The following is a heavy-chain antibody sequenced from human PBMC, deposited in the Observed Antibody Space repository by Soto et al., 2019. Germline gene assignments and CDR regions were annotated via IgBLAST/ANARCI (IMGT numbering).Heavy chain of an antibody. V-gene: IGHV1-18*01. D-gene: IGHD3-3*01. CDR2: FSAYNGNT. Sequence: QVQLVHSGAELKKPGASVKVSCKASGYTFTSYGISWVRQAPGQGLEWMGWFSAYNGNTNYAQKLQGRVTMTTDTSTSTAYMELRSLRSDVTAVYYCARDSRRFLGWLSDDALDIWGQGPMVIVSS. CDR3: ARDSRRFLGWLSDDALDI. J-gene: IGHJ3*02. CDR1: GYTFTSYG.